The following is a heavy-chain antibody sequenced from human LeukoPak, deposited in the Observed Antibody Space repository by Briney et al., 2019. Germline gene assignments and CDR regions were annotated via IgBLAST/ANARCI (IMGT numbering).Heavy chain of an antibody. CDR1: GFTFSSYG. J-gene: IGHJ4*02. D-gene: IGHD4/OR15-4a*01. CDR3: EGHNYGGPFDY. Sequence: GGSLRLSCAASGFTFSSYGMHWVRQAPGKGLEWVAVISYDGSNKYYADSVKGRFTISRDNPKNTLYLQMNSLRDEDTAVYYCEGHNYGGPFDYWGLGTVVTVSS. CDR2: ISYDGSNK. V-gene: IGHV3-30*03.